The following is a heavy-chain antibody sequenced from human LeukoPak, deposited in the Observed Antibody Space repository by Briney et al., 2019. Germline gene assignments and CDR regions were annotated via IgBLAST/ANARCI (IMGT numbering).Heavy chain of an antibody. CDR3: ARDLGGSYHHY. CDR2: ISSSSSTI. J-gene: IGHJ4*02. CDR1: GFTFSSYG. Sequence: GGSLRLSCAASGFTFSSYGMNWLRQAPGKGLELVSYISSSSSTIYYADSVKGRFTISRDKAKNSLYLQMNSLRAEDTAVYYCARDLGGSYHHYWGQGTLVTVSS. D-gene: IGHD1-26*01. V-gene: IGHV3-48*01.